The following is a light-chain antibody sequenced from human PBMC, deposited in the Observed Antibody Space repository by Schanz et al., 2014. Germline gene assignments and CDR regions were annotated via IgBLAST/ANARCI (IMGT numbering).Light chain of an antibody. J-gene: IGLJ3*02. CDR3: SSYSSSNTLKWV. Sequence: QSALTQPASVSGSPGQSITISCTGTSSDVGGYDFVSWYQQHPRKVPKLIIYDVSNRPAGVSNRFSGSKSGNTASLTISGLQAEDEADYYCSSYSSSNTLKWVFGGGTKLTV. V-gene: IGLV2-14*03. CDR2: DVS. CDR1: SSDVGGYDF.